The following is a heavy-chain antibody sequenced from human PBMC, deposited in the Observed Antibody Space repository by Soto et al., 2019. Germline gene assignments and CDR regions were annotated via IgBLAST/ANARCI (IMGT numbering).Heavy chain of an antibody. CDR3: ARGLVGATTGPYYFDY. Sequence: LVKVSCKGSGGTFSSYSISWVRQAPAQGLEWMGGIIPIFGTANYAQKFQGRVTITADESTSTAYRELSSLSSEDTAVYYCARGLVGATTGPYYFDYSSQGTLVTVSS. V-gene: IGHV1-69*13. J-gene: IGHJ4*02. CDR2: IIPIFGTA. D-gene: IGHD1-26*01. CDR1: GGTFSSYS.